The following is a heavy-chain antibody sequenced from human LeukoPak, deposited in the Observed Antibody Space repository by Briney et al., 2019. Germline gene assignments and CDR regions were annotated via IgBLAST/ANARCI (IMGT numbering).Heavy chain of an antibody. CDR2: IKQDGSEK. Sequence: PGGSLRLSCAASGFTFSSYWMSWVRQAPGKGLEWVANIKQDGSEKYYVDSVKGRFTTPRDNSKNTLCLQMNSLRAEDTAVYYCARGGQYCSSTSCYKSRGYFQHWGQGTLVTVSS. CDR1: GFTFSSYW. V-gene: IGHV3-7*03. CDR3: ARGGQYCSSTSCYKSRGYFQH. J-gene: IGHJ1*01. D-gene: IGHD2-2*02.